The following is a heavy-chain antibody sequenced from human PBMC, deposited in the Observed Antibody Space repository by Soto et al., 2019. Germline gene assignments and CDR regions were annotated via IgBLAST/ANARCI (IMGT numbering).Heavy chain of an antibody. V-gene: IGHV3-9*01. J-gene: IGHJ4*02. CDR2: INFNGRSI. D-gene: IGHD1-1*01. CDR1: GFTFDDYA. CDR3: VKVLGLEPPKFDQ. Sequence: ESGGGLVQPGRSLRLSCAASGFTFDDYAMHWVRQAPEKGLEWISGINFNGRSIGYADSVKGRFTISRDNAKNSLYLEMNRLRAEDTAFYYCVKVLGLEPPKFDQWGQGTLVTVSS.